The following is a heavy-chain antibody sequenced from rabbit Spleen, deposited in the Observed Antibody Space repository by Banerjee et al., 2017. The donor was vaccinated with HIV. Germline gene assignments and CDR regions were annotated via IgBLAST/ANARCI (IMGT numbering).Heavy chain of an antibody. CDR1: GFSFSSNEY. CDR3: ARDTASSFSSYGMDL. D-gene: IGHD8-1*01. Sequence: QSLEESGGDLVKPEGSLTLTCTASGFSFSSNEYMCWVRQAPGKALEWISCIAGDSSGFTYFASWAKGRFTISKTSSTTVTLQMTSLTAADTATYFCARDTASSFSSYGMDLWGQGTLVTVS. J-gene: IGHJ6*01. CDR2: IAGDSSGFT. V-gene: IGHV1S40*01.